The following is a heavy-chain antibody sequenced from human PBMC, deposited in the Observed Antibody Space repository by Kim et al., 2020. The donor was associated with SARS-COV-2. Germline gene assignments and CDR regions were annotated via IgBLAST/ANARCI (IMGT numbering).Heavy chain of an antibody. D-gene: IGHD3-16*02. V-gene: IGHV1-2*06. CDR1: GYTFTGYY. CDR2: INPNSGGT. J-gene: IGHJ6*02. CDR3: ARGRLRLGELSLRDYYYYGMDV. Sequence: ASVKVSCKASGYTFTGYYMHWVRQAPGQGLEWMGRINPNSGGTNYAQKFQGRVTMTRDTSISTAYMELSRLRSDDTAVYYCARGRLRLGELSLRDYYYYGMDVWGQGTTVTVSS.